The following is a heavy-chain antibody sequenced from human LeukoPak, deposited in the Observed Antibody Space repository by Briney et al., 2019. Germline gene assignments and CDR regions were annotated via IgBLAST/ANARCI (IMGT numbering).Heavy chain of an antibody. J-gene: IGHJ4*02. V-gene: IGHV3-30*04. D-gene: IGHD6-13*01. CDR1: GFTFSSYA. CDR2: ISYDGSDK. Sequence: GGSLRPSCAASGFTFSSYAMHWVRQAPGKGLEWVAVISYDGSDKYYADSVKGRFTISRDNSKNTLYLQMNSLRAEDTAVYYCARGMGSSWQGGDYWGQGTLVTVSS. CDR3: ARGMGSSWQGGDY.